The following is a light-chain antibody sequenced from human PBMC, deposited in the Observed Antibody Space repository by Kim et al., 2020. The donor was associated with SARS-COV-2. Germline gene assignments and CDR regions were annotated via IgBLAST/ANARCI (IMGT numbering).Light chain of an antibody. J-gene: IGKJ4*01. CDR2: GAS. CDR3: HNYNSVPLT. Sequence: SASIGDRVTITCRASQGINNFLAWYQQKPGKAPKLLIFGASTLQSGVPSRFSGSGSGTDFTLTVSSLQPEDVATYYCHNYNSVPLTFGGGTKLEI. CDR1: QGINNF. V-gene: IGKV1-27*01.